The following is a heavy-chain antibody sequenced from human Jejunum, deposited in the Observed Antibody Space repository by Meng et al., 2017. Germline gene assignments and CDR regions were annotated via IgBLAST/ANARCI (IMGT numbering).Heavy chain of an antibody. CDR1: GVSIYSGNYY. Sequence: SETLSLTCTVSGVSIYSGNYYWSWIRQHPEEGLEWIGYIYYSGSTYYNPSLKSRVTITRDTSKNQFSLILTSVTAADTAVYYCARDRNYYDRGSYRDNWFDPWGQGTPVTVSS. CDR2: IYYSGST. V-gene: IGHV4-31*03. CDR3: ARDRNYYDRGSYRDNWFDP. D-gene: IGHD3-16*02. J-gene: IGHJ5*02.